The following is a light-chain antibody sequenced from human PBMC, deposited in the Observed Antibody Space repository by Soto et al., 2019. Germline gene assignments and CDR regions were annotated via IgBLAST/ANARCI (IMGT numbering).Light chain of an antibody. CDR3: QQYNNYPWT. J-gene: IGKJ1*01. CDR1: QSIRSC. Sequence: DIQMTQSPSTLSASVGDRVTITCRASQSIRSCLAWYQQKPGKAPKLLIYDASSLESGVPSRFSGSGSGPEFTLTITSLQPDDFAAYYCQQYNNYPWTFGQGTKVDI. V-gene: IGKV1-5*01. CDR2: DAS.